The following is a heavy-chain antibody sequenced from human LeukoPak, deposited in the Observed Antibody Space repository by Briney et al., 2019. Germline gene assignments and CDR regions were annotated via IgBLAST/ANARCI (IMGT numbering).Heavy chain of an antibody. V-gene: IGHV3-7*01. CDR3: ARDRTVTTFDS. CDR1: GFTLGCYW. D-gene: IGHD4-17*01. J-gene: IGHJ4*02. Sequence: GGSLTLSCAASGFTLGCYWMGWVRPAPGEGVGWVANIKQDGSQRYYVDSVKGRFTISRDNAKNSLYLQMISLRVEDTALYYCARDRTVTTFDSWGQGTLVTVSS. CDR2: IKQDGSQR.